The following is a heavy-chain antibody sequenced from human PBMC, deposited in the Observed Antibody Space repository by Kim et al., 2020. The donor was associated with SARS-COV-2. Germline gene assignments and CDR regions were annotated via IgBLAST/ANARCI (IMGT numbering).Heavy chain of an antibody. CDR2: IYYSGST. V-gene: IGHV4-31*03. CDR3: ARGAEISSSWYGGLYYYGMDV. J-gene: IGHJ6*02. CDR1: GGSISSGGYY. D-gene: IGHD6-13*01. Sequence: SETLSLTCTVSGGSISSGGYYWSWIRQHPGKGLEWIGYIYYSGSTYYNPSLKSRVTISVDTSKNQFSLKLSSVTAAGTAVYYCARGAEISSSWYGGLYYYGMDVWGQGTTVTVSS.